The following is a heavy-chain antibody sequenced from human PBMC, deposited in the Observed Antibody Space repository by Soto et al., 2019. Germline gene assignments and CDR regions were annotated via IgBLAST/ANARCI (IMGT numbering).Heavy chain of an antibody. V-gene: IGHV1-69*01. J-gene: IGHJ3*02. CDR2: IIPISGTT. CDR1: GGPFSNYA. Sequence: QVHLVQSGAEVKKPGSSVKVSCQASGGPFSNYALSWVRQAPGHGLEWMGGIIPISGTTDYAQKFQARGTIPADDSTNTAYMELSSLRADDTAVYYCARLPSVLPVVDMWGQGTLVTVS. CDR3: ARLPSVLPVVDM.